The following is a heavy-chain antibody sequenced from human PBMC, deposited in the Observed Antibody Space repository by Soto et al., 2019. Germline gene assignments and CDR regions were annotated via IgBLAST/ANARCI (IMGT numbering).Heavy chain of an antibody. D-gene: IGHD3-22*01. Sequence: SYGMHWVRQAPGKGLEWVAVIWYDGSNKYYADSVKGRFTISRDNSKNTLYLQMNSLRAEDTAVYYWARNMNRALEIVVAVDYWGQGTLVTVSS. J-gene: IGHJ4*02. CDR1: SYG. CDR2: IWYDGSNK. CDR3: ARNMNRALEIVVAVDY. V-gene: IGHV3-33*01.